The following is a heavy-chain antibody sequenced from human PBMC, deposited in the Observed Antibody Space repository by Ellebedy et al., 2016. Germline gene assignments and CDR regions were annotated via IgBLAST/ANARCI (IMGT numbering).Heavy chain of an antibody. CDR2: IYHSGST. J-gene: IGHJ3*02. V-gene: IGHV4-4*02. Sequence: SETLSLTCAVSGGSISSSNWWSWVRQPPGKGLEWIGEIYHSGSTNYNPSLKSRVTISVDTSKNQFSLKLSSVTAADTAVYYCARVGMVSGDYVPKYAFDIWGQGTMVTVSS. CDR3: ARVGMVSGDYVPKYAFDI. D-gene: IGHD4-17*01. CDR1: GGSISSSNW.